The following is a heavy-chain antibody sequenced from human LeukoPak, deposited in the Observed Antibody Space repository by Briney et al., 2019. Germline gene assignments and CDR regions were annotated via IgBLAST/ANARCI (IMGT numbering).Heavy chain of an antibody. CDR2: IYPGGSET. Sequence: GESLKISCKGSGYRFTSYWIGWVRQMPGKGLEWMGFIYPGGSETRYDPSFQGQVTISADSSTSTAYLQWSSLRASDTAMYYCARASRDGYNQNFDHWGQGTLVTVSS. CDR1: GYRFTSYW. V-gene: IGHV5-51*01. J-gene: IGHJ4*02. D-gene: IGHD5-24*01. CDR3: ARASRDGYNQNFDH.